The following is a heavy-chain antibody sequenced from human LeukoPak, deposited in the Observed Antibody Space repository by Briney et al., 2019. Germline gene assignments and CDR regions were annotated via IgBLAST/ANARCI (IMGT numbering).Heavy chain of an antibody. CDR3: ASIVYSGYDSNDY. CDR1: GFTFSSYS. Sequence: GGSLRLSCAASGFTFSSYSMNWVRQAPGKGLEWVPTISGSSSYIYYADSVKGRFTISRDNAKNSLYLQMNSLRAEDTAVYYCASIVYSGYDSNDYWGQGTLVTVSS. J-gene: IGHJ4*02. CDR2: ISGSSSYI. V-gene: IGHV3-21*01. D-gene: IGHD5-12*01.